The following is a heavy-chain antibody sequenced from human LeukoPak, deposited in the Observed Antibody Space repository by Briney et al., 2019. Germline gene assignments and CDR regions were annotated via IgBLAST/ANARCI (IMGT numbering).Heavy chain of an antibody. CDR2: FDPENAKT. D-gene: IGHD1-1*01. V-gene: IGHV1-24*01. Sequence: GASVKVSCRVSGYILTELSIHWVRQAPGKGLEWMGSFDPENAKTMSAQTFQGRVTMTEDTSTDTAYMELRSLRSDDTAIYYCVIMSNTVVPTARIYYYMDIWGTGTTVIVSS. J-gene: IGHJ6*03. CDR1: GYILTELS. CDR3: VIMSNTVVPTARIYYYMDI.